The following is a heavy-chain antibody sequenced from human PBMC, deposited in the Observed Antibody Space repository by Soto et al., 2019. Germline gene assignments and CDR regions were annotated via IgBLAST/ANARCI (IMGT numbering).Heavy chain of an antibody. CDR3: ARGGGVGVAGSAAFDM. Sequence: QLHLVQSGAVVKKPGASVTVSCSASGYPVTAYYMHWVRQAPGRGLEWMGGINPATGAAKYTQTFQGRVTMTRETATSTVFKEPGGLTSEDTAVFYWARGGGVGVAGSAAFDMWGQGTLVTVSS. CDR1: GYPVTAYY. D-gene: IGHD3-3*01. J-gene: IGHJ3*02. V-gene: IGHV1-2*02. CDR2: INPATGAA.